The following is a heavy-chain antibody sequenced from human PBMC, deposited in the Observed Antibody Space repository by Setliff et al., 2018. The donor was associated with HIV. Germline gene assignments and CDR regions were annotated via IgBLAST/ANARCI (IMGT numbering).Heavy chain of an antibody. D-gene: IGHD3-22*01. CDR2: IKQDGSEK. CDR3: ARDLILYYYDSSGSPTHRD. CDR1: GFTFSSYW. J-gene: IGHJ4*02. V-gene: IGHV3-7*05. Sequence: GGSLRLSCAASGFTFSSYWMSWVRQAPGKGLEWVANIKQDGSEKYYVDSVKGRFTISRDNAKNSLYLQMNSLRAEDTAVYYCARDLILYYYDSSGSPTHRDWGQGTLVTVSS.